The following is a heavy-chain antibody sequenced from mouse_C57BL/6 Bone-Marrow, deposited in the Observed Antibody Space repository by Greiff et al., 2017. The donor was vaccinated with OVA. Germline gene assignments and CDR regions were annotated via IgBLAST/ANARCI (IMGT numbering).Heavy chain of an antibody. CDR1: GYAFSSSW. CDR3: ARKRTGTWAWFAY. Sequence: VKLVESGPELVKPGASVTISCKASGYAFSSSWMNWVKQRPGKGLEWIGRIYPGDGDTNYNGTFKGKATLTADKSSSTDYMQLSSLTSEDSAVYFCARKRTGTWAWFAYWGQGTLVTVSA. D-gene: IGHD4-1*01. CDR2: IYPGDGDT. J-gene: IGHJ3*01. V-gene: IGHV1-82*01.